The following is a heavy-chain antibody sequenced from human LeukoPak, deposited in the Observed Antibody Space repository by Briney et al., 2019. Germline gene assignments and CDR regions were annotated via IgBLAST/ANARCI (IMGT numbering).Heavy chain of an antibody. Sequence: AGGSLRLSCAASGFTFTNFEMNWVRQAPGKGLEWVSYISYSGSTTSYADSAKGRFTISRDNDKNSLYLQMNSLRDEDTAVYYCASPLDYSSPRYWGQGTLVTVSS. CDR1: GFTFTNFE. J-gene: IGHJ4*02. D-gene: IGHD6-19*01. V-gene: IGHV3-48*03. CDR3: ASPLDYSSPRY. CDR2: ISYSGSTT.